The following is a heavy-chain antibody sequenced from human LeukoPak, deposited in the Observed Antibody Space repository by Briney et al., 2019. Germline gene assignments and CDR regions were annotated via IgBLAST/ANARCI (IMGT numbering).Heavy chain of an antibody. CDR3: ARVEYSSSPPFGY. J-gene: IGHJ4*02. D-gene: IGHD6-6*01. Sequence: GGSLRLSCAASGFTFSSYAMSWVRQAPGKGLEWVSAISGSDGSTYYADSVKGRFTISRDNSKNTLYLQMNSLRAEDTAVYYCARVEYSSSPPFGYWGQGTLVTVSS. V-gene: IGHV3-23*01. CDR2: ISGSDGST. CDR1: GFTFSSYA.